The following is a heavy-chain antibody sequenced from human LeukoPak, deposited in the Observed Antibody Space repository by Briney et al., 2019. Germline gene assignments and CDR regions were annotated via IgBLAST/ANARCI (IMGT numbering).Heavy chain of an antibody. Sequence: SETLSLTCAVSGDSISGANWWNWVRQSPGKGLEWIGEINHSGSTNYNPSLKSRVTISVDTSKNQFSLKLSSVTAADTAVYYCARSLYYDFWSGYSYWGQGTLVTVSS. CDR3: ARSLYYDFWSGYSY. V-gene: IGHV4-4*02. CDR1: GDSISGANW. D-gene: IGHD3-3*01. CDR2: INHSGST. J-gene: IGHJ4*02.